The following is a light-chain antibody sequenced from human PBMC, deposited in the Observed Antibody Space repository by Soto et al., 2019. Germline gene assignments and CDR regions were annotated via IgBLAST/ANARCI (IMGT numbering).Light chain of an antibody. CDR1: SSDVGGYNY. V-gene: IGLV2-14*01. CDR2: DVS. J-gene: IGLJ1*01. CDR3: SPYTSSSTLYV. Sequence: QSVLAQPASVSGSPGQSITISCTGTSSDVGGYNYVSWYQQHPGKAPKLMIYDVSNRPSGVSNRFSGSKSGNTASLTISGLQAEDEADYYCSPYTSSSTLYVFGNGTKVTVL.